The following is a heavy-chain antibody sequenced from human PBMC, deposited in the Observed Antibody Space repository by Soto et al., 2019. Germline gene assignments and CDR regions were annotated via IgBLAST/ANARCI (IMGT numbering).Heavy chain of an antibody. Sequence: EVQLLESGGGLVQPGGSLRLSCAASGFTFSSYAMSWVRQAPGKGLEWVSGISGSGVSTYYADSVKGRFTISRDNAKNTLFLQMNSLRAEDTAIYYCAKIPGIAVAGTFDYWGQGTLLTVSS. J-gene: IGHJ4*02. CDR3: AKIPGIAVAGTFDY. V-gene: IGHV3-23*01. D-gene: IGHD6-19*01. CDR2: ISGSGVST. CDR1: GFTFSSYA.